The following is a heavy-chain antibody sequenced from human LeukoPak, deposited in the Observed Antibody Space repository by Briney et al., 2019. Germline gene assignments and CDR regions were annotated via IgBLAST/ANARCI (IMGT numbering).Heavy chain of an antibody. D-gene: IGHD4-17*01. V-gene: IGHV4-39*01. CDR1: GGSISSSSYY. CDR3: ARHTARYGDYVYWFDP. J-gene: IGHJ5*02. CDR2: IYYSGST. Sequence: SETLSLTCTVSGGSISSSSYYWGWIRQPPGKGLEWIGSIYYSGSTYYNPSLKSRVTISVDTSKNQFSLKLSSVTAADTAVYYCARHTARYGDYVYWFDPWGQGTWSPSPQ.